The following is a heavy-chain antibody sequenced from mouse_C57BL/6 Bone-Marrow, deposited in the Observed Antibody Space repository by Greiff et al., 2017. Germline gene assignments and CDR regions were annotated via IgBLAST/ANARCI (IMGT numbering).Heavy chain of an antibody. V-gene: IGHV7-3*01. J-gene: IGHJ4*01. Sequence: EVKVVESGGGLVQPGGSLSLSCAASGFTFTDYYMSWVRQPPGKALEWLGFIRNKANGYTTEYSASVKGRFTISRDNSQSILYLQMNALRAEDSATYYGARYIVGAMDYWGQGTSVTVSS. CDR2: IRNKANGYTT. D-gene: IGHD1-3*01. CDR1: GFTFTDYY. CDR3: ARYIVGAMDY.